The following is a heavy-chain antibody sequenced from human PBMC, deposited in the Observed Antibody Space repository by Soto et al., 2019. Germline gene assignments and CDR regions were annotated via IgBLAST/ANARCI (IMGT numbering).Heavy chain of an antibody. D-gene: IGHD1-7*01. CDR3: ARSFNWHYMN. V-gene: IGHV6-1*01. CDR1: GDTVSSSSAS. CDR2: TYYRSKWSN. J-gene: IGHJ4*02. Sequence: QVPLQQSGPGLVKPSQTLSLTCAISGDTVSSSSASWHWIRQSPSRGLEWLGRTYYRSKWSNDYAAAVNSRITINPDTSKNQFSLQLGSVTPEDTAVYYCARSFNWHYMNWGQGTLVTASS.